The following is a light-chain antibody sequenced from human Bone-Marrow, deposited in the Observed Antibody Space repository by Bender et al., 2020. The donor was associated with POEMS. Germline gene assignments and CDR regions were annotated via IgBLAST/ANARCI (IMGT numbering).Light chain of an antibody. CDR1: SSNTGSGYD. V-gene: IGLV1-40*01. Sequence: QSVLTQPPSVSGAPGQRVTISCTGSSSNTGSGYDINWYQHLPGTAPKLLIYGYNNRPSGVPDRFSGSKSGNTASLTISGLQAEDEADYYCSSYTSSTFLVFGGGTKLTVL. J-gene: IGLJ3*02. CDR3: SSYTSSTFLV. CDR2: GYN.